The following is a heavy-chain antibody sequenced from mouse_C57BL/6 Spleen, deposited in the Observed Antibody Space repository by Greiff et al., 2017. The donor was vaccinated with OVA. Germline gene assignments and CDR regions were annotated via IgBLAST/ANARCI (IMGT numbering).Heavy chain of an antibody. CDR3: ARWLLHPYWYFDV. D-gene: IGHD2-3*01. CDR1: GYTFTSYW. J-gene: IGHJ1*03. V-gene: IGHV1-53*01. Sequence: QVQLQQPGTELVKPGASVKLSCKASGYTFTSYWMHWVKQRPGQGLEWIGNINPSNGGTNYNEKFKSKATLTVDKYSSTAYMQLSSLTAEDSAVYYCARWLLHPYWYFDVWGTGTTVTVSS. CDR2: INPSNGGT.